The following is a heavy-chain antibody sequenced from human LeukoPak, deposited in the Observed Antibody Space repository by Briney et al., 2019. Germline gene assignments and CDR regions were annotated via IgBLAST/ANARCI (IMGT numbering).Heavy chain of an antibody. CDR2: IYYSGST. CDR3: ARDRRQRTMVRGVYNAFDI. CDR1: GGSISSYY. Sequence: SETLSLTCTVSGGSISSYYWSWIRQPPGKGLEWIGYIYYSGSTNYNPSLKSRVTISVDTSKNQFSLKLSSVTAADTAVYYCARDRRQRTMVRGVYNAFDIWGQGTMVTVSS. J-gene: IGHJ3*02. D-gene: IGHD3-10*01. V-gene: IGHV4-59*01.